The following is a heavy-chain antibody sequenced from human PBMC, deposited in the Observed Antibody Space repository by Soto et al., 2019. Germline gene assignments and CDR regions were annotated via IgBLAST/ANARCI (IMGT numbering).Heavy chain of an antibody. CDR1: GYTFTGFS. D-gene: IGHD3-10*01. Sequence: ASVKVSCKASGYTFTGFSLHWVRQAPGQRLEWMGWINAGSGNTKYSQKFQGRVTITRDTSASTAYMELSSLTSEDTAVYYCARDLWLGESFRYYFDYWAQGTLVTVFS. CDR3: ARDLWLGESFRYYFDY. J-gene: IGHJ4*02. V-gene: IGHV1-3*01. CDR2: INAGSGNT.